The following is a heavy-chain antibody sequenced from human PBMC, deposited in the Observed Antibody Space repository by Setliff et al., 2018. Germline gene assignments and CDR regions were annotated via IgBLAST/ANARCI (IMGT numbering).Heavy chain of an antibody. CDR2: ISPYNGHT. J-gene: IGHJ6*01. CDR1: GYHLTSYG. D-gene: IGHD3-22*01. V-gene: IGHV1-18*01. Sequence: ASVKVSCKTSGYHLTSYGVTWVRQAPGQGLDWVGWISPYNGHTNYVQKLQGRVTMTTDTSTNTAHMELNSLRFDDTAVYFCVRERAYDGINYYGMDVWGQGTTVTVSS. CDR3: VRERAYDGINYYGMDV.